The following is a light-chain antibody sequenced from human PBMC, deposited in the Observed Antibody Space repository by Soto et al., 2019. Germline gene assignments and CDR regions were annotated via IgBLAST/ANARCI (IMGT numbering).Light chain of an antibody. CDR1: SKDVGGYNY. CDR2: EVS. J-gene: IGLJ2*01. Sequence: QSVLTQPASVSGSPGQSITISCTGTSKDVGGYNYVSWYHQHPGKAPKLMIYEVSNRPSGVSNRVSGSKSGKTASLAISGLQAEDAGDYYCSSYTGSSPLLFGGGTKLTVL. CDR3: SSYTGSSPLL. V-gene: IGLV2-14*01.